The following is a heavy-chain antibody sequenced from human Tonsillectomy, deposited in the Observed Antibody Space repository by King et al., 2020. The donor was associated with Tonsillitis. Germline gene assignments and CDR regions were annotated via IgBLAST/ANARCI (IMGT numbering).Heavy chain of an antibody. CDR3: ARDALTDSSGYYYSDFDY. V-gene: IGHV3-7*01. J-gene: IGHJ4*02. Sequence: VQLVESGGGLVQPGGSLRLSCAASGFTFISYWMSWVRQAPGKGLEWVANIKQDGSEKYYVDSVKGRFTISRDNAKNSLYLQMNSLRAEETAVYYCARDALTDSSGYYYSDFDYWGQGTLVTVSS. CDR2: IKQDGSEK. CDR1: GFTFISYW. D-gene: IGHD3-22*01.